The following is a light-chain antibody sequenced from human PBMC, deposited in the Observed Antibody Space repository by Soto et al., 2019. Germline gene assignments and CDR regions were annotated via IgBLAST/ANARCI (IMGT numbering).Light chain of an antibody. Sequence: QSVLTQPPSASGTPGQRVTISCSGSSSNIGSNYVYWYQQLPGTAPKLLIYSNNQRPSGVPDRFSGSNSGTSASLAISGLRSEDEADYYCAAWDDSLSGGVFGGGTKLTV. CDR3: AAWDDSLSGGV. CDR2: SNN. V-gene: IGLV1-47*02. CDR1: SSNIGSNY. J-gene: IGLJ2*01.